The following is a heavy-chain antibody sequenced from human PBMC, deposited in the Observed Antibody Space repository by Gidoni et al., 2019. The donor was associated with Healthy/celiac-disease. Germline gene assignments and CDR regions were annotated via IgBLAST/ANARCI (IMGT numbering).Heavy chain of an antibody. CDR3: ARVSRKGLPRYFDY. Sequence: EVQLVESGGGLVQPGGSLRLSCAASGFTVSSNYISWVRQAPGKGLEWVSVIYSGGSTYYADSVKGRFTISRDNSKNTLYLQMNSLRAEDTAVYYCARVSRKGLPRYFDYWGQGTLVTVSS. V-gene: IGHV3-66*01. D-gene: IGHD3-16*02. J-gene: IGHJ4*02. CDR2: IYSGGST. CDR1: GFTVSSNY.